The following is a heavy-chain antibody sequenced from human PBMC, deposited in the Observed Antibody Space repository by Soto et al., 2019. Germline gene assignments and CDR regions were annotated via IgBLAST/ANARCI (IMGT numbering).Heavy chain of an antibody. CDR3: ARSQGSSTSLEIYYYYYYGMDV. CDR2: IIPIPGTA. D-gene: IGHD2-2*01. V-gene: IGHV1-69*01. CDR1: GGTFSSYA. Sequence: QVQLVQSGAEVKKPGSSVKVSCKASGGTFSSYAISWVRQAPGQGLEWMGGIIPIPGTANYAQKFQGRVTITADESTRTAYMELSSLRSEDTAVYSCARSQGSSTSLEIYYYYYYGMDVWGQGATVTVSS. J-gene: IGHJ6*02.